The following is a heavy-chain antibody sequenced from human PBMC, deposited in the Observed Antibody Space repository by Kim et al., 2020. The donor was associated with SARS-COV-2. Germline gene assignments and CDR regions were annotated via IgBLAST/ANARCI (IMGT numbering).Heavy chain of an antibody. D-gene: IGHD3-22*01. CDR2: STI. V-gene: IGHV3-11*04. Sequence: STIYYADSVKGRFTISRDNAKNSLYLQMNSLRAEDTAVYYCARHDSSGHYWGQGTLVTVSS. CDR3: ARHDSSGHY. J-gene: IGHJ4*02.